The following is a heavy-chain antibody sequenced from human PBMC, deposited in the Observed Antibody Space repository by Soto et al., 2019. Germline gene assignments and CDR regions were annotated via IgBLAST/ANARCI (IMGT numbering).Heavy chain of an antibody. V-gene: IGHV5-51*01. D-gene: IGHD6-13*01. CDR1: GYSFTSYW. J-gene: IGHJ3*02. CDR3: ACHHVIAAAGPHDAFDI. CDR2: IYPGDSAT. Sequence: GESLKISCKGSGYSFTSYWIGWVRQMPGKGLEWMGIIYPGDSATSYSPSFQGEVTISADTSISTSYLQWSSLNASAAAMYSCACHHVIAAAGPHDAFDIWGQGTMVTVSS.